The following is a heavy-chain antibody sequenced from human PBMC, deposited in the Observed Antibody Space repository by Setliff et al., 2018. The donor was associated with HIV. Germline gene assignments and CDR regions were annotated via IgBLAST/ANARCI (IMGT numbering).Heavy chain of an antibody. J-gene: IGHJ6*02. D-gene: IGHD3-10*01. Sequence: GASVKVSCKASGYTFTDYFLHWVRQAPGQGLEWMGWINPNNGDTIYAQKFQGRVTVTRDTSINTAYMVLSSRKSDDTAMYFCARGRRGKAIITTGGMDVWGQGTTVTVSS. V-gene: IGHV1-2*02. CDR1: GYTFTDYF. CDR2: INPNNGDT. CDR3: ARGRRGKAIITTGGMDV.